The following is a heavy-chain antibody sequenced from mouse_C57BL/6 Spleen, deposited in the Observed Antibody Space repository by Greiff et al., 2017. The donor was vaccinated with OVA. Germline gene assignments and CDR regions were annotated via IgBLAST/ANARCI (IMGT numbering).Heavy chain of an antibody. CDR1: GFSLTSYG. V-gene: IGHV2-5*01. Sequence: VPLKQSGPGLVPPSQSLSITCPVSGFSLTSYGVHWVRQSPGKGLEWLGVIWRGGSTDYTAAFMSTLRITKDNSKSQVFFKRNSLQADDTAIYYCANYGFAYWGQGTLVTVSA. CDR3: ANYGFAY. D-gene: IGHD1-1*01. J-gene: IGHJ3*01. CDR2: IWRGGST.